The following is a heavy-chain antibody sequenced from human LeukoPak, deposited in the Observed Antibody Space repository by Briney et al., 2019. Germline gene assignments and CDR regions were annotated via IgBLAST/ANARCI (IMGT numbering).Heavy chain of an antibody. CDR2: IIPIFGTA. CDR3: ARASYYYDSSGYYYSNFDY. V-gene: IGHV1-69*05. D-gene: IGHD3-22*01. J-gene: IGHJ4*02. Sequence: SAKVSCKASGGTFSSYAISWVRQAPGQGLEWMGGIIPIFGTANYAQKFQGRVTITTDESTSTAYMELSSLRSEDTAVYYCARASYYYDSSGYYYSNFDYWGQGTLVTVSS. CDR1: GGTFSSYA.